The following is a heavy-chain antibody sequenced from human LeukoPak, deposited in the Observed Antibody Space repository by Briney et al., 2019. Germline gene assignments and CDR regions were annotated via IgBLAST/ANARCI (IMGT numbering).Heavy chain of an antibody. CDR3: ARASNRNSINFDY. CDR2: LNSDGSST. D-gene: IGHD1-1*01. Sequence: GGSLRLSGAASGLTFRSYRRHGVGKAPGKGRVWVSRLNSDGSSTSYADSVKGRFTISRDNAETTLHLQMNNLSAEDTAVYYCARASNRNSINFDYWGQGALVTVSS. V-gene: IGHV3-74*01. J-gene: IGHJ4*02. CDR1: GLTFRSYR.